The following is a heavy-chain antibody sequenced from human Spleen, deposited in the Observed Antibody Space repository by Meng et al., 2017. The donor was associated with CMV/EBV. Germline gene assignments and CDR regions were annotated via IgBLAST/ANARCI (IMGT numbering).Heavy chain of an antibody. J-gene: IGHJ4*02. D-gene: IGHD3-10*01. CDR2: ISSSGSTI. CDR3: AKVVTMVRGVKVFDY. Sequence: GESLKISCAASGFTFSSYEMNWVRQAPGKGLEWVSYISSSGSTIYYADSVKGRFTISRDNAKNSLYLQMNSLRAEDTALYYCAKVVTMVRGVKVFDYWGQGTLVTVSS. CDR1: GFTFSSYE. V-gene: IGHV3-48*03.